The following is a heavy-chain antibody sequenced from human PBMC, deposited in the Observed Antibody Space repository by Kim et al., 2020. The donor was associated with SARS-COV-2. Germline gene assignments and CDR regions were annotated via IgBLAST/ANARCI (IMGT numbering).Heavy chain of an antibody. CDR3: ARDPTSSSDY. J-gene: IGHJ4*02. V-gene: IGHV7-4-1*02. Sequence: NPTYAQKFAGRFVFSLDTSVSTAYLQIISLKAEDTAVYYCARDPTSSSDYWGQGTLVTVSS. D-gene: IGHD6-13*01. CDR2: NP.